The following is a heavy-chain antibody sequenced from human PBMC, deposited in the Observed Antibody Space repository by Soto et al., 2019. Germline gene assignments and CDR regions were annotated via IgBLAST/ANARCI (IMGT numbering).Heavy chain of an antibody. D-gene: IGHD2-21*02. V-gene: IGHV3-33*01. Sequence: QVQLVESGGGVVQPGRSLRLSCAASGFTFSSYGMHWVRQAPGKGLERVAVIWYDGSNKYYADSVKGRFTISRDNSKNTLYLQMNSLRAEDTAVYYCARDRPPLAYCGGDCSSGDAFDIWGQGTMVTVSS. J-gene: IGHJ3*02. CDR1: GFTFSSYG. CDR3: ARDRPPLAYCGGDCSSGDAFDI. CDR2: IWYDGSNK.